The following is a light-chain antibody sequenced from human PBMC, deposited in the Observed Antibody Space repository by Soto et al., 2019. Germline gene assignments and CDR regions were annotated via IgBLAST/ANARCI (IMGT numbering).Light chain of an antibody. CDR1: QGISDY. V-gene: IGKV1-27*01. Sequence: DIQMTQCPSSLSAFLGDRVTITCRASQGISDYLVWYQQKPGKVPKLLIYAASTLQSGVPPRFSGTGSGTDFTLTISSLQPEDVATYYCQNYYSAPFTFGPGTKVDIK. CDR2: AAS. CDR3: QNYYSAPFT. J-gene: IGKJ3*01.